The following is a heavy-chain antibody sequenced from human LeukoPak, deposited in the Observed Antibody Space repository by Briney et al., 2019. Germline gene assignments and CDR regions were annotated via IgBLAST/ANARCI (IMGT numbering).Heavy chain of an antibody. CDR1: GRSFSGYY. Sequence: NPSETLSLTCAVYGRSFSGYYWSWIRQPPGKGLEWIGEINHSGSTNYNPSLKSRVTISVDTSKNQFSLKLSSVTAADTAVYYCARSNTTVGAFDIWGQGTMVTVSS. J-gene: IGHJ3*02. CDR3: ARSNTTVGAFDI. CDR2: INHSGST. D-gene: IGHD4-23*01. V-gene: IGHV4-34*01.